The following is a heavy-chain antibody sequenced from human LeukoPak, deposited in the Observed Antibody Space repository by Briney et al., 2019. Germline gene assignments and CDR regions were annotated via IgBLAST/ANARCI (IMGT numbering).Heavy chain of an antibody. Sequence: ASVTVSCKASGYTFTGYYLHWVRQAPGQGLEWMGRINPNGGDTNYAQKFQGRVTMTGDTSSSTAYMELSSLRPDDTSMYFCARVGFTTSWSNFDYWGQGTLVTVSS. CDR2: INPNGGDT. D-gene: IGHD2-2*01. CDR1: GYTFTGYY. J-gene: IGHJ4*02. V-gene: IGHV1-2*06. CDR3: ARVGFTTSWSNFDY.